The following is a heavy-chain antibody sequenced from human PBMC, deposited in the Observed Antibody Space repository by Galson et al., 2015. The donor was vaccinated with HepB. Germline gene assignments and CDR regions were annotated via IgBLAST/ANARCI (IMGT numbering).Heavy chain of an antibody. J-gene: IGHJ4*02. D-gene: IGHD3-10*01. CDR2: ISAYNGNT. CDR3: ARDSWGLSAQFGELFPSRPFDY. V-gene: IGHV1-18*04. Sequence: SVKVSCKASGYTFTSYGISWVRQAPGQGLEWMGWISAYNGNTNYAQKLQGRVTMTTDTSTSTAYMELRSLRSDDTAVYYCARDSWGLSAQFGELFPSRPFDYWGQGTLVTVSS. CDR1: GYTFTSYG.